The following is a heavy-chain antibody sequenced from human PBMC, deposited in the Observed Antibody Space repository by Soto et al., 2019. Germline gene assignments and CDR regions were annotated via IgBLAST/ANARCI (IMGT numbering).Heavy chain of an antibody. D-gene: IGHD2-8*01. V-gene: IGHV1-69*13. CDR1: GCTFSSYA. J-gene: IGHJ5*02. CDR2: IIPIFGTA. Sequence: GASVKVSCKASGCTFSSYAISWVRQAPGQGLEWMGGIIPIFGTANYAQKFQGRVTITADESTSTAYMELSSLRSEDTAVYYCARDWSRSQLYHWFDPWREGTLVIVAS. CDR3: ARDWSRSQLYHWFDP.